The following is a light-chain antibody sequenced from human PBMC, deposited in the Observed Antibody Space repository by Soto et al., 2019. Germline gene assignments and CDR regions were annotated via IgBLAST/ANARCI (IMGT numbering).Light chain of an antibody. J-gene: IGKJ1*01. CDR1: QGIRSA. V-gene: IGKV1-13*02. CDR3: QQYNSYSQT. CDR2: AAS. Sequence: AIQVTQSPSSLSASVGDRVTITCRTSQGIRSALGRYQHKPGKVPKLLIYAASTLQSGVPSRFSGSGSGRDFTLTISSLRPEDFATYYCQQYNSYSQTFGQGAKVDI.